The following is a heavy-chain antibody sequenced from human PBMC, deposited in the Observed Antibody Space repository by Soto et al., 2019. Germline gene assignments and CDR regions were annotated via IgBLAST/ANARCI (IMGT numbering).Heavy chain of an antibody. J-gene: IGHJ4*02. CDR2: IKQDGSEK. D-gene: IGHD1-26*01. Sequence: EVQLVESGGGLVQPGGSLRLSCAASGFTFSSYWMSWVRQAPGKGLEWVANIKQDGSEKYYVDSVKGRFTISRDNAKNSLYLQMNSLRAEDTAIYYCARSGGLGRAPVDSWGQGTLVTVSS. CDR3: ARSGGLGRAPVDS. V-gene: IGHV3-7*01. CDR1: GFTFSSYW.